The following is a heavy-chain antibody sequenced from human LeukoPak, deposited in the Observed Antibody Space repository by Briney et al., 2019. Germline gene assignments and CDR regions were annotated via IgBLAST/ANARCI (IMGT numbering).Heavy chain of an antibody. Sequence: GGSLRLSCAASGFTFSSYSMNWVRQAPGKGLEWVAFIRYDGSNKYYADSVKGRFTISRDNAKNSLYLQMNSLRAEDTAVYYCARTSREETTVTTMDDAFDIWGQGTMVTVSS. CDR1: GFTFSSYS. CDR2: IRYDGSNK. CDR3: ARTSREETTVTTMDDAFDI. V-gene: IGHV3-33*08. D-gene: IGHD4-17*01. J-gene: IGHJ3*02.